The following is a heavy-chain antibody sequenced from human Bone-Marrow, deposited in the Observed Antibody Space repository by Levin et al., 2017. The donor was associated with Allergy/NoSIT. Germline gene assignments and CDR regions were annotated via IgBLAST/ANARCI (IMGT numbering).Heavy chain of an antibody. V-gene: IGHV3-21*01. J-gene: IGHJ5*02. D-gene: IGHD3-10*01. CDR1: GFTFSSYG. CDR3: ARDPAPFYCASDGTNSDFDP. CDR2: ISSSSLHI. Sequence: AGGSLRLSCEVFGFTFSSYGMNWVRQAPGKGLEWVSSISSSSLHIHYADSVKGRFTISRDNAKNSLSLQMNSLRAEDTAMYHCARDPAPFYCASDGTNSDFDPWGQGTLVIVSS.